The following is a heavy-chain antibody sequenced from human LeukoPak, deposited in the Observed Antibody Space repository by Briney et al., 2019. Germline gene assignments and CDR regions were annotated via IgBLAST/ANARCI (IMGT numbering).Heavy chain of an antibody. J-gene: IGHJ5*02. Sequence: SETLSLTCTVSGGSISGYYWSWTRQPPGKGLEWVGYIYYSGSTNYNPSLKSRVTISVDTSKNQFSLKLRSVTAADTAVYYCARDPHGSYHWFDPWGQGTLVTVSS. CDR3: ARDPHGSYHWFDP. D-gene: IGHD1-26*01. CDR1: GGSISGYY. CDR2: IYYSGST. V-gene: IGHV4-59*01.